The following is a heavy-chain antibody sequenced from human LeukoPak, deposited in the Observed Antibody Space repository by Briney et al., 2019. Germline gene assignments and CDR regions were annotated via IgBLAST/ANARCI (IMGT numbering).Heavy chain of an antibody. CDR3: ARGYYDSSGYYSVDY. V-gene: IGHV1-46*01. J-gene: IGHJ4*02. CDR2: INPSGGST. CDR1: GYTFTTYY. Sequence: ASVKVSCKASGYTFTTYYMHWVRQAPGQGLEWMGIINPSGGSTSYAQKFQGRVTMTRDTSTSTVYMELSSLRSDDTAVYYCARGYYDSSGYYSVDYWGQGTLVTVSS. D-gene: IGHD3-22*01.